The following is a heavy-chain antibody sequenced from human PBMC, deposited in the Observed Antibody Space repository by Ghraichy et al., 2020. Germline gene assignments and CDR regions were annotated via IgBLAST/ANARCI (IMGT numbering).Heavy chain of an antibody. J-gene: IGHJ4*02. Sequence: SVKVSCKASGGSFNHYIIRVRQAPAERLVGMGIRIPMNETTSYAQKFEGRLKITADDSTHTAYMKLHRLTSVDTAVYYCAILAQMATSDVFDNWGQGTLVTVPT. D-gene: IGHD5-24*01. CDR1: GGSFNHY. CDR3: AILAQMATSDVFDN. CDR2: RIPMNETT. V-gene: IGHV1-69*11.